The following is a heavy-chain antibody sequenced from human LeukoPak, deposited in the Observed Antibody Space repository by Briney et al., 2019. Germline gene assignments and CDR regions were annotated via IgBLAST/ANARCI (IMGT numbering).Heavy chain of an antibody. CDR1: GGSISSSSYY. CDR3: AREMATIGAYFDY. J-gene: IGHJ4*02. V-gene: IGHV4-39*07. Sequence: SETLSLTCTVSGGSISSSSYYWGWIRQPPGKGLEWIGSIYYSGSTYYNPSLKSRVTISVDTSKNQFSLKLSSVTAADTAVYYCAREMATIGAYFDYWGQGTLVTVSS. CDR2: IYYSGST. D-gene: IGHD5-24*01.